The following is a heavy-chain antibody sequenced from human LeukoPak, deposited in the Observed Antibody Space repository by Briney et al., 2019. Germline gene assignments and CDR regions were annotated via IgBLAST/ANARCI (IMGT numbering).Heavy chain of an antibody. D-gene: IGHD1-14*01. CDR2: ISAYNGNT. CDR3: AREGSHFFERYDRKSRYNYYGMDV. Sequence: EASVKVSCKASGYTFTSYGISWVRQAPGQGLEWMGWISAYNGNTNYAQKLQGRVTMTTDTSTSTGYMELRSLRSDDTAVYYCAREGSHFFERYDRKSRYNYYGMDVWGQGTTVTVSS. J-gene: IGHJ6*02. CDR1: GYTFTSYG. V-gene: IGHV1-18*01.